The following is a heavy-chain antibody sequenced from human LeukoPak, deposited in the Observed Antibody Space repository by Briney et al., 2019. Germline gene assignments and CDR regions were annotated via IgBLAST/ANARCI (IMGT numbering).Heavy chain of an antibody. CDR1: GGSISSYY. CDR3: ARAIAVAGNFDY. CDR2: IYYSGST. V-gene: IGHV4-59*01. D-gene: IGHD6-19*01. J-gene: IGHJ4*02. Sequence: PLETLSLTCTVSGGSISSYYWSWIRQPPGKGLEWIGYIYYSGSTNYNPSLKSRVTISVDTSKNQFSLKLSSVTAADTAVYYCARAIAVAGNFDYWGQGTLVTVSS.